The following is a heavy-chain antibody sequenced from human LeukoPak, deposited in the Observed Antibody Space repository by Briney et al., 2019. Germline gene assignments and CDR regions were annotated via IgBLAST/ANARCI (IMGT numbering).Heavy chain of an antibody. CDR2: TYYRSKWYN. CDR3: ARDQASPSSGWTGAHAFDI. J-gene: IGHJ3*02. V-gene: IGHV6-1*01. Sequence: SQTLSLTCAISGDSVSSNSAAWNWIRQSPSRGLEWLGRTYYRSKWYNDYAVSVKSRITINPDTSKNQFSLQLNSVTPEDTAVYYCARDQASPSSGWTGAHAFDIWGQGTMVTVSS. D-gene: IGHD6-19*01. CDR1: GDSVSSNSAA.